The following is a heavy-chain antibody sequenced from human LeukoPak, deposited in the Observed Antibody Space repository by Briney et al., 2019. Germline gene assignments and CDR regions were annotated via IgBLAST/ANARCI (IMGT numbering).Heavy chain of an antibody. Sequence: GGSLRLSCVASGFTFSSRDWMTWVRQAPGKGLEWVANIKQDGSEKYYVDSVKGRFTISRDNAKNSLYLQMNSLRAEDTAVYYCARDPRNSGYDLIGRIDPWGQGTLVTVSS. V-gene: IGHV3-7*01. CDR3: ARDPRNSGYDLIGRIDP. J-gene: IGHJ5*02. CDR1: GFTFSSRDW. CDR2: IKQDGSEK. D-gene: IGHD5-12*01.